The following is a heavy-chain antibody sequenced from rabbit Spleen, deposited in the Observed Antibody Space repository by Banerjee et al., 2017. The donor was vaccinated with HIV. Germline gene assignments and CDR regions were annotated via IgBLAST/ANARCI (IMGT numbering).Heavy chain of an antibody. CDR2: IYGGSLVTT. CDR1: GFSFSARYY. CDR3: ARNGGMLNYEL. V-gene: IGHV1S40*01. J-gene: IGHJ4*01. D-gene: IGHD6-1*01. Sequence: QSLEESGGDLVKPGASLTLTCTASGFSFSARYYMCWVRQAPGKGLQWIACIYGGSLVTTYYATWAKGRFTISKTSSTTVTLQVTSLTAADTATYFCARNGGMLNYELWGQGTLVTVS.